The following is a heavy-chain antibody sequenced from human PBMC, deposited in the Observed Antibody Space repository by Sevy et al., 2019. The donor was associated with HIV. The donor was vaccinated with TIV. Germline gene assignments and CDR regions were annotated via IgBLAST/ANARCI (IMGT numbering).Heavy chain of an antibody. CDR3: ARDPLLGIAREVARGGY. CDR1: GFTFSSYA. V-gene: IGHV3-30-3*01. D-gene: IGHD2-2*03. Sequence: GALRLSCAASGFTFSSYAMHWVRQAPGKGLEWVAVISYDGSNKYYADSVEGRFTISRDNARNSLYLQMNSLRADDTAVYYCARDPLLGIAREVARGGYWGQGTLVTVSS. J-gene: IGHJ4*02. CDR2: ISYDGSNK.